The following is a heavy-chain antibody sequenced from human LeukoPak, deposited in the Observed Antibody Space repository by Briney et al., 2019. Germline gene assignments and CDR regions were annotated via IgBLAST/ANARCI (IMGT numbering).Heavy chain of an antibody. CDR3: AKPTKMTTVVTAYFDY. J-gene: IGHJ4*02. V-gene: IGHV3-23*01. D-gene: IGHD4-23*01. Sequence: GGSLRLSCAASGFSVSNNYMSWVRQAPGKGLEWVSAISGSGGSTYYADSVKGRFTISRDNSKNTLYLQMNSLRAEDTAVYYCAKPTKMTTVVTAYFDYWGQGTLVTVSS. CDR2: ISGSGGST. CDR1: GFSVSNNY.